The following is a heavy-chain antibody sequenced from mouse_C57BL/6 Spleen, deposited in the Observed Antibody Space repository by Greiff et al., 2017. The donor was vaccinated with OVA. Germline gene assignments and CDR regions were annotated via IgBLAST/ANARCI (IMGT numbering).Heavy chain of an antibody. CDR1: GFSLTSYG. CDR2: IWRGGST. V-gene: IGHV2-5*01. Sequence: QVQLQQSGPGLVQPSQSLSITCTVSGFSLTSYGVHWVRQSPGKGLEWLGVIWRGGSTDYNAAFMSRLSITKDNSKSQVFFKMNSLQADDTAIYYCATSYYYGSSTLDYWGQGTTLTVSS. CDR3: ATSYYYGSSTLDY. J-gene: IGHJ2*01. D-gene: IGHD1-1*01.